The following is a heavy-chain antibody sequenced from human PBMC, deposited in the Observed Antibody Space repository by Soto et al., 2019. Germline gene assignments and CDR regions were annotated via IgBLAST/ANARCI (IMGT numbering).Heavy chain of an antibody. D-gene: IGHD1-26*01. V-gene: IGHV4-30-2*01. CDR1: GASITFGGYS. Sequence: QLQLHESGSGLVKPSQTLSLTCTVSGASITFGGYSWSWIRQTPGKGLEWIGYINHLETTFYNPSFESRLTLAIDRAKNQFSLTLHSMSAADRAVYFCARGGGSDSFDYWGQGILVTVSS. J-gene: IGHJ4*02. CDR3: ARGGGSDSFDY. CDR2: INHLETT.